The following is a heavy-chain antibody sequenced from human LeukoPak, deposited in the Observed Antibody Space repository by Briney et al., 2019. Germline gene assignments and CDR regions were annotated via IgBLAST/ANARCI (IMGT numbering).Heavy chain of an antibody. Sequence: PGGSLRLSCAASGFTFSTYWMHWARRAPGKGLVWVSRISTDGSVTSYADSVKGRFTISRDNAKNTMYLQMNSLRAEDTAVYYCARIGGSGSYSGHYFDHWGQGTLVTVSS. CDR1: GFTFSTYW. J-gene: IGHJ4*02. CDR2: ISTDGSVT. CDR3: ARIGGSGSYSGHYFDH. V-gene: IGHV3-74*01. D-gene: IGHD3-10*01.